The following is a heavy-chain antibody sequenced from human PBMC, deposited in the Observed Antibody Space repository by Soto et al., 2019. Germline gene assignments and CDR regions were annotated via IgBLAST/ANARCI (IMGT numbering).Heavy chain of an antibody. CDR3: ARTGYSSGWPFFDY. Sequence: QVQLQESGPGLVKPSETLSLTCTVSGGSISSYYWSWIRQPPGKGLEWIGYIYYSGSTNYNPSLKCRVTISVDTSKNQFSLKLSSVTAADTAVYYCARTGYSSGWPFFDYWGQGTLVTVSS. CDR2: IYYSGST. CDR1: GGSISSYY. V-gene: IGHV4-59*01. D-gene: IGHD6-19*01. J-gene: IGHJ4*02.